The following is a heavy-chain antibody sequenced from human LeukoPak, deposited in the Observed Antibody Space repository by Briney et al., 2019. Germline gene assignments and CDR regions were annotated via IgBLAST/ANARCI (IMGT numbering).Heavy chain of an antibody. D-gene: IGHD6-19*01. CDR3: ARMSSGWYTGYFQH. J-gene: IGHJ1*01. CDR1: GFTFSSYG. CDR2: ISGSGGCT. Sequence: PGGSLRLSCAASGFTFSSYGMSWVRQAPGKGLEWVSAISGSGGCTYYADSVKGRFTISRDNSKNTLYLQMNSLRAEDTAVYYCARMSSGWYTGYFQHWGQGTLVIAS. V-gene: IGHV3-23*01.